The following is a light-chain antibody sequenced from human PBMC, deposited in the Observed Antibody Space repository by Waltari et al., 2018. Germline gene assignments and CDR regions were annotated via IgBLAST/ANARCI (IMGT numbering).Light chain of an antibody. CDR2: GAS. CDR1: QSVSRC. V-gene: IGKV3-20*01. CDR3: QKYVRLPAT. J-gene: IGKJ1*01. Sequence: EIVLTQSPGTLSLSPGERGTLSCRASQSVSRCLAWYQQKPGQAPRLLIYGASTRATGIPDRFSGSGSGTDFSLSISRLEPEDIAAYYCQKYVRLPATFGQGTKVEIK.